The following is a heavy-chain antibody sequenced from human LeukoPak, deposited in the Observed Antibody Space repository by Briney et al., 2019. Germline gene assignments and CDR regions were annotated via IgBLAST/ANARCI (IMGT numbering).Heavy chain of an antibody. CDR2: ISYDGSNK. V-gene: IGHV3-30-3*01. D-gene: IGHD3-16*01. CDR3: AKDLANRNTWGDFDY. J-gene: IGHJ4*02. CDR1: GFTFSSYA. Sequence: PGGSLRLSCAASGFTFSSYAMHWVRQAPGKGLEWVAVISYDGSNKYYADSVKGRFTVSRDNSKNTLYLQMSSLRAEDTAVYYCAKDLANRNTWGDFDYWGQGTLVTVTS.